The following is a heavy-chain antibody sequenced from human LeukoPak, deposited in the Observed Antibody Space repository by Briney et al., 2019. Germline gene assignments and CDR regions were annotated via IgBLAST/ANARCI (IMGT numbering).Heavy chain of an antibody. Sequence: GGSLRLSCAASGFTFSSYAMSWVRQAPGKGLEWVSAISGSGGSTYYADSVKGRFTISRDNSKNTLYLQMNSLRAEDTAVYYCAKDRQAFGVAAYFDYWGQGTLVTVSS. J-gene: IGHJ4*02. D-gene: IGHD3-3*01. CDR1: GFTFSSYA. CDR2: ISGSGGST. V-gene: IGHV3-23*01. CDR3: AKDRQAFGVAAYFDY.